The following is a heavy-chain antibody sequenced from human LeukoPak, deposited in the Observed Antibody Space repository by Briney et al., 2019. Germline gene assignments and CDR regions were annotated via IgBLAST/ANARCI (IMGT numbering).Heavy chain of an antibody. CDR1: GSTFSNYW. D-gene: IGHD3-22*01. V-gene: IGHV3-7*03. Sequence: PGGSLRLSCAASGSTFSNYWMSWVRQAPGKGLEWVTIIKYDGSQKYYADSVKGRFTISRDNAKNSLSLQMNSLRVEDTAVYYCARDWNYFENSGFYFEHWGQGTLVTVSS. J-gene: IGHJ4*02. CDR2: IKYDGSQK. CDR3: ARDWNYFENSGFYFEH.